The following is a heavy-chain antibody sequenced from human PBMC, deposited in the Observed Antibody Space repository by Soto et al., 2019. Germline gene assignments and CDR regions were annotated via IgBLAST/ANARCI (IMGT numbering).Heavy chain of an antibody. Sequence: GASVKVSCKTSGVTFSIYEISCGLQAPGQGLEGMGVNSPYCATSNYERTFQDRLTITTDDSTSTVYMNLSRLRFDDSAVYHCARADTMRVFGEGVRYKYGMEVWGQGTTVTVSS. CDR2: NSPYCATS. D-gene: IGHD3-22*01. J-gene: IGHJ6*02. CDR1: GVTFSIYE. CDR3: ARADTMRVFGEGVRYKYGMEV. V-gene: IGHV1-69*05.